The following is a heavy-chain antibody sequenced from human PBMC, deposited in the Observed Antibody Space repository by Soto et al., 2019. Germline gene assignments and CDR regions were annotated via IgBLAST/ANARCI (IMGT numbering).Heavy chain of an antibody. D-gene: IGHD2-2*01. CDR2: MNPNSGNT. J-gene: IGHJ5*02. Sequence: ASVKVSCKASGYTFTSYDVNWVRQATGQGLEWMGWMNPNSGNTGYAQKFQGRVTMTRNTSISTAYMELSSLRSEDTAVYYCAREYCSKTSCYEGGWFDPWGQGTLVTVSS. CDR1: GYTFTSYD. V-gene: IGHV1-8*01. CDR3: AREYCSKTSCYEGGWFDP.